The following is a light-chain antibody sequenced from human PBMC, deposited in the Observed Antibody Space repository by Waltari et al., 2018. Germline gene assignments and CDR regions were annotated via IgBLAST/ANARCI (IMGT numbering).Light chain of an antibody. CDR3: QQRSHWRT. J-gene: IGKJ1*01. CDR1: QSVSTY. V-gene: IGKV3-11*01. Sequence: EGVLTQSPAALSLSPGERATLSCRGSQSVSTYLAWFQQKPGQAPRLLIYDTSNRATGIPARFSGSGSGTDFTLTISSLEPEDSAVYYCQQRSHWRTFGQGTKVEIK. CDR2: DTS.